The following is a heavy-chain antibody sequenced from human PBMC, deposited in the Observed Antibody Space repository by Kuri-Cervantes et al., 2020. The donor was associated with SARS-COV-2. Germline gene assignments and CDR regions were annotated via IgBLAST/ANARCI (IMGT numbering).Heavy chain of an antibody. J-gene: IGHJ6*03. D-gene: IGHD2/OR15-2a*01. CDR3: AREGTHLSSYYYMDV. Sequence: GGSLRLSCAASGFTFSSYGMHWVRRAPGKGLEWVSAISSTSTYINYVDSVKGRFTISRDDAKNSLYLQMSSLRAEDTAVYYCAREGTHLSSYYYMDVWGKGTTVTVSS. V-gene: IGHV3-21*01. CDR2: ISSTSTYI. CDR1: GFTFSSYG.